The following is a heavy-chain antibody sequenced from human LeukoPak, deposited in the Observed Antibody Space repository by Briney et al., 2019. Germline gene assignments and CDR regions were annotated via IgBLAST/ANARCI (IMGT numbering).Heavy chain of an antibody. V-gene: IGHV4-38-2*02. CDR2: IYYSGGT. CDR1: GYSISSGYY. Sequence: SETLSLTCTVSGYSISSGYYWGWIRQPPGKGLEWIGTIYYSGGTYYNPSLKSRITISVDTSKNHFSLKLSSVTAADTAVYYCARVTVGLGGFYFDYWGQGTLVTVSS. CDR3: ARVTVGLGGFYFDY. J-gene: IGHJ4*02. D-gene: IGHD3-16*01.